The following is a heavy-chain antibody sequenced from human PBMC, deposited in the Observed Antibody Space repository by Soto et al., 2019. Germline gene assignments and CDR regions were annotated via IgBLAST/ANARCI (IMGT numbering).Heavy chain of an antibody. CDR3: ARGNTMVRGVIIRYYYGMDV. CDR2: IYTSGST. D-gene: IGHD3-10*01. CDR1: GGSISSYY. J-gene: IGHJ6*02. V-gene: IGHV4-4*07. Sequence: SETLSLTCPVSGGSISSYYWSWIRQPAGKGLEWIGRIYTSGSTNYNPSLKSRVTMSVDTSKNQFSLKLSSVTAADTAVYYCARGNTMVRGVIIRYYYGMDVWGQGTTVTVSS.